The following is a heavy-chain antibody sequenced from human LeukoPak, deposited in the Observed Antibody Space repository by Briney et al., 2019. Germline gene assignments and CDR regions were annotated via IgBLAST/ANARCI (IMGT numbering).Heavy chain of an antibody. CDR1: GVSISNYY. J-gene: IGHJ3*02. CDR2: ISYSGGA. CDR3: ARDFAFDI. V-gene: IGHV4-59*12. Sequence: SETLSLTCTVSGVSISNYYWNYIRQPPGKGLEWIGYISYSGGANYNPSLKSRVTISVDTSKNQLSLKLSSVTAADTAVYYCARDFAFDIWGQGTMVTVSS.